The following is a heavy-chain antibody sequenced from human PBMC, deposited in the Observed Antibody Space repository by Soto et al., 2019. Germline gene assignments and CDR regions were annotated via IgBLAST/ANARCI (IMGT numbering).Heavy chain of an antibody. CDR1: GLTFTNSA. CDR3: AEDVYDSSDVKHRGVY. J-gene: IGHJ4*01. CDR2: IVVGSGNA. V-gene: IGHV1-58*01. D-gene: IGHD3-22*01. Sequence: SVKVSCKASGLTFTNSAVQWVRQARGQRLEWMGWIVVGSGNADYAQKFRERVTITRDMSTSTAYLELHSLRSEDTAVYYCAEDVYDSSDVKHRGVYWG.